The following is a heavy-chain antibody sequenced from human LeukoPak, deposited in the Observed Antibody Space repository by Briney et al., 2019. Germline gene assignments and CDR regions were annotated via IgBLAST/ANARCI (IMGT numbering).Heavy chain of an antibody. CDR1: GFTFSSYW. CDR2: INSDGSST. V-gene: IGHV3-74*01. J-gene: IGHJ4*02. D-gene: IGHD3-22*01. CDR3: AREAYDSSGYYYSPYFDY. Sequence: GGSLRLSCAASGFTFSSYWMHWVRHAPGKGLVWVSRINSDGSSTIYADSVKGRFTISRDNAKNTLYLQMNSLRAEDTAVYYCAREAYDSSGYYYSPYFDYWGQGTLVTVSS.